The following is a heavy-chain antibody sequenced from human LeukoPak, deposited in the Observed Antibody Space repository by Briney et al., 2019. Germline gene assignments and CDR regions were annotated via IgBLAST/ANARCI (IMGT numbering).Heavy chain of an antibody. CDR3: ARDFGVATISLLDK. V-gene: IGHV3-11*01. CDR1: GFIVGDYQ. Sequence: GGSLRLSCAASGFIVGDYQMSWIRQAPGKGLEWVSYISSLGTTYYADSVKGRFTISRDNAKNSLCLQMNSLRAEDTAVYYCARDFGVATISLLDKWGQGTLVTVSS. CDR2: ISSLGTT. D-gene: IGHD5-12*01. J-gene: IGHJ4*02.